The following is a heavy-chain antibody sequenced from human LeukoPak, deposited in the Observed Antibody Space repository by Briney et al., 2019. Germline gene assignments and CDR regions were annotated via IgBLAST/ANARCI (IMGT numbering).Heavy chain of an antibody. CDR2: ISSSGSTI. Sequence: GGSLRLSCAASGFTFSDYYMSWIRQAPGKGLEWVSYISSSGSTIYYADSVKGRFTISRDNAKNSLYLQMNTLRAKDTAVYYCARDRHKYNYDSGGYPPYWGQGTLVTVSS. V-gene: IGHV3-11*04. J-gene: IGHJ4*02. CDR1: GFTFSDYY. D-gene: IGHD3-22*01. CDR3: ARDRHKYNYDSGGYPPY.